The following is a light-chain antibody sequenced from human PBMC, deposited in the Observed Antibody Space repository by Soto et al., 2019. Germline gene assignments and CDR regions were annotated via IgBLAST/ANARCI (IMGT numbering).Light chain of an antibody. CDR2: DVT. CDR3: CSYAGSYTYV. J-gene: IGLJ1*01. CDR1: SSDVGDYNF. Sequence: QSALTQPRSVSGSPGQSVTISCTGTSSDVGDYNFVSWYQQHPGKAPKLVIYDVTKRPSGVPDRFSASKSGNTASLTISGLQADDEADCYCCSYAGSYTYVFGTGTKLTVL. V-gene: IGLV2-11*01.